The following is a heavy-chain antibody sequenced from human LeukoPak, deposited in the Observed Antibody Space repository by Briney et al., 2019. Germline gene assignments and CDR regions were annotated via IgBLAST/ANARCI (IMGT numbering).Heavy chain of an antibody. J-gene: IGHJ4*02. V-gene: IGHV3-21*01. D-gene: IGHD3-22*01. CDR2: ISSSSSYI. CDR3: ARDLYDSSGDVDY. Sequence: GGSLRLSCAASGFTFSSYSMNWVRQAPGKGLEWVSSISSSSSYIYYADSVKGRFTISRDNAKNSLYLQMNSLRAEDTAVYYCARDLYDSSGDVDYWGQGTLVTVSP. CDR1: GFTFSSYS.